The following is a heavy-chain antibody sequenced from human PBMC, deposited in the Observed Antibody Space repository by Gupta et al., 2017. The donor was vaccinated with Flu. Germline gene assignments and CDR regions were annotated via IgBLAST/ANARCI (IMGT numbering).Heavy chain of an antibody. V-gene: IGHV1-2*02. Sequence: QFHLVQSGAQVTKPGASVQVSCKASGYTCIAYYIHCLRQDPGQGPEYRGWINPKTDAANFAQKFRDRVSATRDTSIGTVYMELTKLTSDDTAVYYCAKTQRPYCGGGDCSDAFDIWGQGTKVIVSS. CDR3: AKTQRPYCGGGDCSDAFDI. D-gene: IGHD2-21*02. J-gene: IGHJ3*02. CDR2: INPKTDAA. CDR1: GYTCIAYY.